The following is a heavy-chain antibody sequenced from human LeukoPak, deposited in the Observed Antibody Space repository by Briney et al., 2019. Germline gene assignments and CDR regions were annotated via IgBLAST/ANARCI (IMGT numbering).Heavy chain of an antibody. V-gene: IGHV3-30*02. CDR2: IRYDGSNT. CDR1: GFSFSSYG. J-gene: IGHJ4*02. Sequence: PGGSLRLSCAASGFSFSSYGMHWVRQAPGKGLEWVTFIRYDGSNTYYADTVKGRFTISRDNSKNTLYLQMNSLRGDDTAVYHCVKDSSGTFDNWGQGTLVTVSS. D-gene: IGHD6-25*01. CDR3: VKDSSGTFDN.